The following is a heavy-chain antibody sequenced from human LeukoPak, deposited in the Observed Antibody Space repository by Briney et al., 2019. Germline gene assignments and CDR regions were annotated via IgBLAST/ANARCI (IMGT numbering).Heavy chain of an antibody. J-gene: IGHJ4*02. Sequence: SVNASCKAYGGTFSIYAVGWVRQADGEGIEWMGWIIPIFGIAKYAQKFQGRVTITADKSTSTAYMELSSLRSEDTAVYYCARENYGDYEPHRDCWGQGTLVTVSS. CDR2: IIPIFGIA. CDR3: ARENYGDYEPHRDC. CDR1: GGTFSIYA. D-gene: IGHD4-17*01. V-gene: IGHV1-69*10.